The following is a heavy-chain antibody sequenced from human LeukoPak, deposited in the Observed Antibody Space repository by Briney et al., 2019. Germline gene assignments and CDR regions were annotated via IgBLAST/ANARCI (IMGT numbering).Heavy chain of an antibody. J-gene: IGHJ4*02. D-gene: IGHD3-10*01. CDR3: ALLWYGELPQVDY. Sequence: GGSLRLSCAASGITFTSHAMSWVRQAPGKGLEWVSLISGSGGHTYYGDSVKGRFTISRDNSKNTLYLQMNSLTAEDTAVYYCALLWYGELPQVDYWGQGTLVTVSS. V-gene: IGHV3-23*01. CDR1: GITFTSHA. CDR2: ISGSGGHT.